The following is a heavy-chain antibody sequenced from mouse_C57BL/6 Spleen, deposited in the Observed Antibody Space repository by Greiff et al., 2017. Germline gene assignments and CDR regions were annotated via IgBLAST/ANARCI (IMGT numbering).Heavy chain of an antibody. J-gene: IGHJ1*03. CDR3: APYYYGSRPYFDV. V-gene: IGHV14-4*01. D-gene: IGHD1-1*01. CDR2: IDPENGDT. CDR1: GFNIKDDY. Sequence: EVQLQQSGAELVRPGASVKLSCTASGFNIKDDYMHWVKQRPEQGLEWIGWIDPENGDTEYASKFQGKATITADTSSNTAYLQLSSLTSEDTAVYYCAPYYYGSRPYFDVWGTGTTVTVSS.